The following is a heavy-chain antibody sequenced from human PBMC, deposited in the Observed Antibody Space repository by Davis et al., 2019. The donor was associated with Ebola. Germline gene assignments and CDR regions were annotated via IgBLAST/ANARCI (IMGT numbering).Heavy chain of an antibody. D-gene: IGHD4-17*01. CDR1: GFTSSSYS. CDR3: TRHEHDYGDNFDY. V-gene: IGHV3-73*01. J-gene: IGHJ4*02. Sequence: PGGSLRLSCAASGFTSSSYSMNWVRQASGKGLEWVGRIRSKANSYATAYAASVKGRFTISRDDSKNTAYLQMNSLKTEDTAVYYCTRHEHDYGDNFDYWGQGTLVTVSS. CDR2: IRSKANSYAT.